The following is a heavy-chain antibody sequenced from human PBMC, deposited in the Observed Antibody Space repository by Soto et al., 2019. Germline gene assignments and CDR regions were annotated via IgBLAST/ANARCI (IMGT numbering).Heavy chain of an antibody. D-gene: IGHD4-17*01. CDR1: GITFTNAW. J-gene: IGHJ4*02. CDR2: IKNKADGATA. CDR3: TTDPGDYEDF. Sequence: PGGSLRLSCAASGITFTNAWMSWVRQAPGKGLEWVGRIKNKADGATADYAAPVRGRFTISRDDSKNTPFLQMNSLKTEDTAVYYCTTDPGDYEDFWGRGTLVTVSS. V-gene: IGHV3-15*01.